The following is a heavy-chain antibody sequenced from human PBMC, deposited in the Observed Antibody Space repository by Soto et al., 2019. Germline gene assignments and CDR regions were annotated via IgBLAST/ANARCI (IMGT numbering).Heavy chain of an antibody. Sequence: GGSLRLSCAASGFTFSGYGMHWVRQAPGKGLEWVAVISYDGSNKYYADSVKGRFTISRDNSKNTLYLQMNSLRAEDTAVYYCAKDLKGTAMVSLPAVYYYYYGMDVWGQGTTVTVSS. J-gene: IGHJ6*02. CDR1: GFTFSGYG. D-gene: IGHD5-18*01. V-gene: IGHV3-30*18. CDR3: AKDLKGTAMVSLPAVYYYYYGMDV. CDR2: ISYDGSNK.